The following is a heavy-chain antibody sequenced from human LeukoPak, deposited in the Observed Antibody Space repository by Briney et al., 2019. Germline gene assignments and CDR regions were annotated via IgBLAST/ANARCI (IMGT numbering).Heavy chain of an antibody. CDR3: ARERSPAAKLGWFDP. D-gene: IGHD2-2*01. J-gene: IGHJ5*02. CDR2: INHSGST. V-gene: IGHV4-39*07. CDR1: GGSIRSSYYY. Sequence: SETLSLTCTVSGGSIRSSYYYWGWIRQPPGKGLEWIGEINHSGSTNYNPSLKSRVTISVDTSKNQFSLKLSSVTAADTAVYYCARERSPAAKLGWFDPWGQGTLVTVSS.